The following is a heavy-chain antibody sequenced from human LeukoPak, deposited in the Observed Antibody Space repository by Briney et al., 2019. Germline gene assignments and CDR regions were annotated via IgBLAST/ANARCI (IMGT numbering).Heavy chain of an antibody. D-gene: IGHD3-10*01. CDR1: GGSINSYY. Sequence: SETLSLTCTVSGGSINSYYWSWIRQPPGKGLDWIGYIYYSGSTNYNPSLRSRVTISVDTSKNQFSLKLISVTAADTAVYYCARHYGSGRPYFDYWGQEPRSPSPQ. V-gene: IGHV4-59*08. CDR3: ARHYGSGRPYFDY. J-gene: IGHJ4*01. CDR2: IYYSGST.